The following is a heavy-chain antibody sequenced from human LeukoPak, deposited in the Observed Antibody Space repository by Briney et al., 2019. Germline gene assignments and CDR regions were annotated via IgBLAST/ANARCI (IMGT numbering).Heavy chain of an antibody. V-gene: IGHV4-34*01. CDR3: ARGRILRFLEWLYHGAAFDI. J-gene: IGHJ3*02. CDR1: GGSFSGYY. CDR2: INHSGST. Sequence: PSETLSLTCAVYGGSFSGYYWSWIRQPPGKGLEWIGEINHSGSTNYNPSLKSRVTISVDTSKNQFSLKLSSVTAADTAVYYCARGRILRFLEWLYHGAAFDIWGQGTMVTVSS. D-gene: IGHD3-3*01.